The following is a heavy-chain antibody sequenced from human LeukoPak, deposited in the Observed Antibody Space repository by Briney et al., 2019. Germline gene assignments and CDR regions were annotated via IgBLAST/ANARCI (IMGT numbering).Heavy chain of an antibody. J-gene: IGHJ4*02. D-gene: IGHD3-10*01. CDR3: ARDAWFGELLYPFDY. V-gene: IGHV3-7*01. CDR2: IKQDGSEK. CDR1: GFTFSSYW. Sequence: GGSLRLSCAASGFTFSSYWMSWVRQAPGKGLEWVANIKQDGSEKYYVDSVKGRFTIPRDNAKNSLYLQMNSLRAEDTAVYYCARDAWFGELLYPFDYWGQGTLVTVSS.